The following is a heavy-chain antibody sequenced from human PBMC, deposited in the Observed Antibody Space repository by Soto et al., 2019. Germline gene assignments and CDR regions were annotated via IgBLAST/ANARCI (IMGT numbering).Heavy chain of an antibody. V-gene: IGHV3-15*01. D-gene: IGHD3-10*01. J-gene: IGHJ6*02. CDR2: IKRKTDGGTT. CDR3: TTGLYGSGSSGGMDV. Sequence: EVQLVESGGGLVKPGGSLRLSCAASGFTFSNAWMSWVRQAPGEGLEWVGRIKRKTDGGTTDYAAPVKGRFTISRDDSKNTLYLQMNSLKTEDTAVYYCTTGLYGSGSSGGMDVWGQGTTVTVSS. CDR1: GFTFSNAW.